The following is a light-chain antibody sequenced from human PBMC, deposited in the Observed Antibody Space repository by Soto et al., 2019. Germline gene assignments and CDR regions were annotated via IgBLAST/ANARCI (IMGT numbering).Light chain of an antibody. Sequence: QSVLTQPASVSGSPGQSITISCTGTSSDVGGYNYVSWYQQHPGKAPKLLIYEVSNRPSGVSNRFSGSKSGNTASLTISGLQAEDEADYYCISYTSSSTPRVFGGGTKLTVL. J-gene: IGLJ3*02. CDR2: EVS. CDR1: SSDVGGYNY. CDR3: ISYTSSSTPRV. V-gene: IGLV2-14*01.